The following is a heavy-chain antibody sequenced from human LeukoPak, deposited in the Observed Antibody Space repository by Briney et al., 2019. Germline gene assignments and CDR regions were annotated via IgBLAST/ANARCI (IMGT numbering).Heavy chain of an antibody. Sequence: PSETLSLTCTVFGDSVTGYYLNWVRQPPGKGLEWIGHIYKIGTTNYNPSLKSRLTISADTSKNQFSLKLRSVTAADTAVYYCVIGVGWQPDYWGQGALVTVSS. J-gene: IGHJ4*02. CDR3: VIGVGWQPDY. CDR2: IYKIGTT. V-gene: IGHV4-59*02. CDR1: GDSVTGYY. D-gene: IGHD2-15*01.